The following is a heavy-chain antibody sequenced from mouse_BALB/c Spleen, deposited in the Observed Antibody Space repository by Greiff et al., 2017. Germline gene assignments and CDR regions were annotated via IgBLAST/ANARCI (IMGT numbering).Heavy chain of an antibody. D-gene: IGHD1-1*01. CDR2: IDPANGNT. J-gene: IGHJ3*01. V-gene: IGHV14-3*02. Sequence: VQLQQSGAELVKPGASVKLSCTASGFNIKDTYMHWVKQRPEQGLEWIGRIDPANGNTKYDPKFQGKATITADTSSNTAYLQLSSLTSEDTAVYYCARGGYYGSSYWFAYWGQGTLVTVSA. CDR1: GFNIKDTY. CDR3: ARGGYYGSSYWFAY.